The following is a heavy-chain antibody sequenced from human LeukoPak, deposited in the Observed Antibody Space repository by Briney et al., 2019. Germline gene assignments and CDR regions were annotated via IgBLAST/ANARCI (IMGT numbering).Heavy chain of an antibody. CDR1: GYTFTSYY. V-gene: IGHV1-46*01. J-gene: IGHJ3*02. CDR2: INPTTGDT. Sequence: GASVKVSCKASGYTFTSYYMHWVRQAAGQGLEWMGIINPTTGDTTYAQKFQGRLTMTRDMSTSTVYMALSSLTSEDTAVVYCAIYGFSAVCQGGWHAFDIWGQKTVVTVSS. CDR3: AIYGFSAVCQGGWHAFDI. D-gene: IGHD2-15*01.